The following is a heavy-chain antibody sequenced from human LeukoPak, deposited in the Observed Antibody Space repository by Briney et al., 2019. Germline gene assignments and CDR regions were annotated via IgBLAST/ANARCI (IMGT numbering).Heavy chain of an antibody. D-gene: IGHD3-10*01. CDR3: ARTSMVRGVNYNWFDP. V-gene: IGHV4-39*01. J-gene: IGHJ5*02. CDR2: IYYSGST. CDR1: GGSISNTFYY. Sequence: PSETLSLTCTVSGGSISNTFYYWGWIRQPPGKGLEWIGSIYYSGSTYYNPSLKSRVTISVDTSKNQFSLKLSSVTAADTAVYYCARTSMVRGVNYNWFDPWGQGTLVTVSS.